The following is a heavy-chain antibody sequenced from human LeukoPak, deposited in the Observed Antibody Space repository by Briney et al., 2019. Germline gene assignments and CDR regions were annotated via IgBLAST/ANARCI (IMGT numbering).Heavy chain of an antibody. J-gene: IGHJ4*02. CDR2: FDPEDGET. V-gene: IGHV1-24*01. Sequence: ASVKVSCKVSGYTLTELSMHWVRQAPGKGLEWMGGFDPEDGETIYAQKFQGRVTMTEDTSTDTAYMELSSLRSEGTAVYYCARVVSRQQQLVLPDYWGQGTLVTVSS. D-gene: IGHD6-13*01. CDR1: GYTLTELS. CDR3: ARVVSRQQQLVLPDY.